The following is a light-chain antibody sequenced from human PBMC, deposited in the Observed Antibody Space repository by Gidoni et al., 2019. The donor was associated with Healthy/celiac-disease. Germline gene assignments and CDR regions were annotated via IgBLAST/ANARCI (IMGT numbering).Light chain of an antibody. V-gene: IGKV3-20*01. CDR2: GAS. Sequence: DIVLTQSPATLSLSPGERATLSCRASQSVSSSYLAWYQQKPGQAPRLLSYGASSRATGIPDRFSGSGSGTDFALTISRLEPEDFAVYYCQQYGSSPPYTFGQGTKLEIK. CDR1: QSVSSSY. J-gene: IGKJ2*01. CDR3: QQYGSSPPYT.